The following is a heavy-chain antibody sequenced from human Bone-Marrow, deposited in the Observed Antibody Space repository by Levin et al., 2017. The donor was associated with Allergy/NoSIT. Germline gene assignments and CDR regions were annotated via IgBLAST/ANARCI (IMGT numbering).Heavy chain of an antibody. CDR2: ISGSGSNT. D-gene: IGHD6-19*01. Sequence: LAGGSLRLSCAASGFTFSSYGMSWVRQAPGKGLEWLSLISGSGSNTYYGDSVKGRFTISRDNSKNTLYLQMNSLSAEDTAVYYCAKSRWLEKTTLDYWGQGSLVTVSS. CDR1: GFTFSSYG. CDR3: AKSRWLEKTTLDY. J-gene: IGHJ4*02. V-gene: IGHV3-23*01.